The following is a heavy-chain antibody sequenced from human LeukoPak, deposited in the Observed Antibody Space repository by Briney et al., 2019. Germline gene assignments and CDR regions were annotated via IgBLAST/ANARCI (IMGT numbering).Heavy chain of an antibody. CDR3: ARTLEEGSGWLGDFDY. J-gene: IGHJ4*02. CDR1: GFTFSSYS. V-gene: IGHV3-21*01. D-gene: IGHD6-19*01. CDR2: ISSSSSYI. Sequence: GGSLRLSCAASGFTFSSYSMNWVRQAPGKGLEWVSSISSSSSYIYYADSVKGRFTISRDNAKNSLYLQMNSLRAEDTAVYYCARTLEEGSGWLGDFDYWGQGTLVTVSS.